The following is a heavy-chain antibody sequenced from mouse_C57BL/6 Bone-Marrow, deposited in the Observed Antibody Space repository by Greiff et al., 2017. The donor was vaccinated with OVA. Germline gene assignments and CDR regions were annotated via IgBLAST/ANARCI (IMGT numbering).Heavy chain of an antibody. V-gene: IGHV5-2*01. CDR1: EYEFPSHD. J-gene: IGHJ2*01. D-gene: IGHD1-1*01. CDR3: ASGATVVATGDYFDY. Sequence: EVKLVESGGGLVQPGESLKLSCESNEYEFPSHDMSWVRKTPEKRLELVAAINSDGGSTYYPDTMERRFIISRDNTKKTLYLHMSSLRSEDTALYYGASGATVVATGDYFDYWGQGTTLTVSS. CDR2: INSDGGST.